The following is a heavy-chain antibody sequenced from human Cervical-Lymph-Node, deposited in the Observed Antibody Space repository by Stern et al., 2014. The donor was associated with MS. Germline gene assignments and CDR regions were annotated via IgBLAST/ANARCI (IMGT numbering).Heavy chain of an antibody. CDR3: ARRAVATISFPSLNWFDP. CDR2: IYPGDSDT. Sequence: EVQLVQSGAEVKKPGESLKISCKGSGYSFTSYWIGWVRQIPGKGLEWMGTIYPGDSDTRYSPSFQGQVTISADKSISTAYLQWSSLKASDTAMYYCARRAVATISFPSLNWFDPWGQGTLVTVSS. J-gene: IGHJ5*02. CDR1: GYSFTSYW. D-gene: IGHD5-12*01. V-gene: IGHV5-51*03.